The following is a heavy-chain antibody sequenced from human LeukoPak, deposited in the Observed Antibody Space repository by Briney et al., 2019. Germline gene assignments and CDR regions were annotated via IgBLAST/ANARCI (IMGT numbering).Heavy chain of an antibody. V-gene: IGHV3-21*01. Sequence: GGSLRLSCAASGFTFSSYSMNWVRQAPGKGLEWVSFISSSSYIYYADSVKGRFTISRDNAKNSLYLQMNSLRAEDTAVYYCARDGEYYYDSSGYYFDYWGQGTLVTVSS. J-gene: IGHJ4*02. CDR1: GFTFSSYS. D-gene: IGHD3-22*01. CDR3: ARDGEYYYDSSGYYFDY. CDR2: ISSSSYI.